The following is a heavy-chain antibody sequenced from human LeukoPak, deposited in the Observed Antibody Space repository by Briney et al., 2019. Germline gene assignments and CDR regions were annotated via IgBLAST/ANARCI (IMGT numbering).Heavy chain of an antibody. CDR2: ISYDGSNE. D-gene: IGHD2-21*01. Sequence: GGSLTLSCAASGFTFSTYGMHWVRQAPGKGLEWVAVISYDGSNEYYADSVKGRFTISRDNSKNTLYLQMSSLRAEDTAVYYCAKEFNRGLPDYWGQGTLVTVPS. J-gene: IGHJ4*02. V-gene: IGHV3-30*18. CDR1: GFTFSTYG. CDR3: AKEFNRGLPDY.